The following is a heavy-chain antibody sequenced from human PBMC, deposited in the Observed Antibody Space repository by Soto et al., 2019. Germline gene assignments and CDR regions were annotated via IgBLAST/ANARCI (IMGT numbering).Heavy chain of an antibody. CDR2: ISGSGGST. D-gene: IGHD5-12*01. CDR3: AKDPIYSGYDLFGYFDY. CDR1: GFTFSSYA. V-gene: IGHV3-23*01. J-gene: IGHJ4*02. Sequence: GGSLRLSCAASGFTFSSYAMSWVRQAPGKGLEWVSAISGSGGSTYYADSVKGRFTISRDNSKNTLYLQMNSLRAEDTAVYYCAKDPIYSGYDLFGYFDYWGQGTLVTVSS.